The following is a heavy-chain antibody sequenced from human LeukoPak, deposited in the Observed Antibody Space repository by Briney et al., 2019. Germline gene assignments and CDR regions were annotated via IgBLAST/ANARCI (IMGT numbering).Heavy chain of an antibody. V-gene: IGHV3-48*03. CDR2: ITTSGSII. D-gene: IGHD6-19*01. CDR3: TRTQYSSGWTFDY. CDR1: GFTFSIYE. Sequence: GGSLRLSCAASGFTFSIYEMNWVRQAPGKRLEWVSYITTSGSIIHYADSVKGRFTISRDNAKNSLYLQMNSLRAEDTAVYYCTRTQYSSGWTFDYWGQGTLVTVSS. J-gene: IGHJ4*02.